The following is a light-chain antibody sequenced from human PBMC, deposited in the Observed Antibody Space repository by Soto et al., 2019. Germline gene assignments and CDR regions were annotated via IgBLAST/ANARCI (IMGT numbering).Light chain of an antibody. V-gene: IGKV1-5*01. CDR2: DAS. J-gene: IGKJ2*01. CDR1: QSISSW. CDR3: QQYNSYSYT. Sequence: DIQMTQSPSTLSASVGDRVTITCWASQSISSWLAWYQQKPGKAPKLLFYDASSLESGVPSRFSGSGSGTEFTLTISSLQPDDFATYYCQQYNSYSYTFGQGTKLEIK.